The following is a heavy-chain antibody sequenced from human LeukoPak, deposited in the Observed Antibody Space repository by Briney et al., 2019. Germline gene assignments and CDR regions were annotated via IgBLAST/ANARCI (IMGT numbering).Heavy chain of an antibody. J-gene: IGHJ1*01. V-gene: IGHV3-53*01. CDR2: IYSGGST. Sequence: GGSLRLSCAASGFTVSSNYMSWVRQAPGKGLEWVSVIYSGGSTYYADSVKGRFTISRDNSKNTLYLQMNSLGAEDTAVYYCARDPRRQWLYTFQHWGQGTLVTVSS. D-gene: IGHD6-19*01. CDR1: GFTVSSNY. CDR3: ARDPRRQWLYTFQH.